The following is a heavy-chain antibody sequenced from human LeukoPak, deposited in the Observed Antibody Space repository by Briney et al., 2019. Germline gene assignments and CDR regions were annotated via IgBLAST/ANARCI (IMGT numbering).Heavy chain of an antibody. J-gene: IGHJ4*02. CDR3: ARDQPVVTPLGY. D-gene: IGHD4-23*01. V-gene: IGHV3-23*01. CDR2: ISASGGST. CDR1: GFTFSSYA. Sequence: GGSLRLSYAASGFTFSSYAMSWVRQVPGKGLEWVSGISASGGSTSYADSVRGRFTISRDNSKNTLYVQMNSLRDEDTAVYYCARDQPVVTPLGYWGQGTLVTVSS.